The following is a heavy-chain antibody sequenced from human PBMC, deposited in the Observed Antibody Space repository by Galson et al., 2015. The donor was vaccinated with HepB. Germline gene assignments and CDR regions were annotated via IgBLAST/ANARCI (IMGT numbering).Heavy chain of an antibody. D-gene: IGHD6-13*01. V-gene: IGHV1-2*06. Sequence: SVKVSCKASGYTFTGYYMHWVRQAPGQGLERMGRINPNSGGTNYAQKFQGRVTMTRDTSISTAYMELSRLRSDDTAVYYCARGGKGIAAAGTFLPDDYWGQGTLVTVSS. CDR1: GYTFTGYY. CDR2: INPNSGGT. CDR3: ARGGKGIAAAGTFLPDDY. J-gene: IGHJ4*02.